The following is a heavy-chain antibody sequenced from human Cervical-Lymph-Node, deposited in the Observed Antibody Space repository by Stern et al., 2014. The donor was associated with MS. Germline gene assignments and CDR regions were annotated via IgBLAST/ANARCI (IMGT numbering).Heavy chain of an antibody. Sequence: ESGPTLVKPTQTLTLTCSFSGFSLSSPGVGVGWIRQPPGKALEWVALIYWDDDIRYSPSLENRLTITKDTSKNQVVLRMTNMDPVDTATYYCALRPDFWSGYYFDYWGPGTLVTVSS. CDR3: ALRPDFWSGYYFDY. D-gene: IGHD3-3*01. CDR1: GFSLSSPGVG. J-gene: IGHJ4*02. V-gene: IGHV2-5*02. CDR2: IYWDDDI.